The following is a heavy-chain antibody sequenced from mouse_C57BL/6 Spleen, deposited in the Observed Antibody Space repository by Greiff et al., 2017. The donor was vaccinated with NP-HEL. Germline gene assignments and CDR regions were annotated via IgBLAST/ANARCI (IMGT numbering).Heavy chain of an antibody. Sequence: QVQLQQPGAELVRPGSSVKLSCKASGYTFTSYWMHWVKQRPIQGLEWIGNIDPSDSETHYNQKFKDKATLTVDKSSSTAYMQLSSLTSEDSAVYYCARTFFTTVVAYYFDHWGQGTTLTVSS. D-gene: IGHD1-1*01. CDR1: GYTFTSYW. CDR3: ARTFFTTVVAYYFDH. J-gene: IGHJ2*01. V-gene: IGHV1-52*01. CDR2: IDPSDSET.